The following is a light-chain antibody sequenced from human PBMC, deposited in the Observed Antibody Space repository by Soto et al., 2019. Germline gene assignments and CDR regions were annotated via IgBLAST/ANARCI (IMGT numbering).Light chain of an antibody. CDR3: QQYDSYPGT. CDR1: QSISSW. J-gene: IGKJ1*01. Sequence: DIQMTQSPSTLSASIGDRVTITCRASQSISSWLAWYQQKPGKAPKLLIYIASSLESGVPSRFSGSGSGTEFTLTISSLQPDDFATYYCQQYDSYPGTFGQGTKVEIK. V-gene: IGKV1-5*03. CDR2: IAS.